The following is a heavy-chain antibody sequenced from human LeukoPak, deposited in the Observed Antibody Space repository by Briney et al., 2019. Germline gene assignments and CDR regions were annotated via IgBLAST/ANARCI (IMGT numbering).Heavy chain of an antibody. J-gene: IGHJ1*01. CDR2: FNTNTGIP. CDR3: ARDIRVGPHFGYFLY. CDR1: GYTFTSHA. Sequence: ASVKVSCKASGYTFTSHAMNWVRQAPGQGLERMGWFNTNTGIPKYAQDFTGRFVFSLDTSVSTAYLQISTLQAEDTAVYYCARDIRVGPHFGYFLYWGQGTLVTVSP. V-gene: IGHV7-4-1*02. D-gene: IGHD3-3*02.